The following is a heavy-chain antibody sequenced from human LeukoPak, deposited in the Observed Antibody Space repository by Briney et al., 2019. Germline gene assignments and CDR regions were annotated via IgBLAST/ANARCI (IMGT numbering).Heavy chain of an antibody. V-gene: IGHV4-59*01. CDR3: AKGTEPPPPYFDY. CDR1: GGSISSYY. D-gene: IGHD3/OR15-3a*01. J-gene: IGHJ4*02. CDR2: IYYSGST. Sequence: SETLSLTCTVSGGSISSYYWSWIRQPPGKGLEWIGYIYYSGSTNYNPSLKSRVTISVDTSKNQFSLKLSSVTAADTAVYYCAKGTEPPPPYFDYWGQGTLVTVSS.